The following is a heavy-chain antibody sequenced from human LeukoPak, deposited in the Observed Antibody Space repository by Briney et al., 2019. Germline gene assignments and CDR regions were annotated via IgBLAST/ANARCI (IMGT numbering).Heavy chain of an antibody. D-gene: IGHD3-22*01. Sequence: GGSLRLSCAASGLHFSGTAMSWVRQAPGKGLEWVSSISSSSSYIYYADSVKGRFTISRDNAKNSLYLQMNSLRAEDTAVYYCARDRGDSSGYYYGWFDPWGQGTLVTVSS. CDR3: ARDRGDSSGYYYGWFDP. V-gene: IGHV3-21*01. J-gene: IGHJ5*02. CDR2: ISSSSSYI. CDR1: GLHFSGTA.